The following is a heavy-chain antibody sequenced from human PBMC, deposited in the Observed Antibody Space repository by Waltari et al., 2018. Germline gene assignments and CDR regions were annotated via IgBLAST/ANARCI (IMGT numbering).Heavy chain of an antibody. J-gene: IGHJ4*02. D-gene: IGHD2-15*01. CDR2: INGTGITT. Sequence: EVQLVESGGGLVQPGGSLRLSCVASGFPFCRYWMPWVRQGPGKGLVGVSRINGTGITTNYADSVKGRFTISRDNAKNTLYLQMNSLTAEDTAVYYCALLRVVSVFDPFDNWGQGTLVTVSS. V-gene: IGHV3-74*01. CDR3: ALLRVVSVFDPFDN. CDR1: GFPFCRYW.